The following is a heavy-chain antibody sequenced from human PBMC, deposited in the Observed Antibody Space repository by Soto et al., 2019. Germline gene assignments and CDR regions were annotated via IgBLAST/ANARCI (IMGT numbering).Heavy chain of an antibody. D-gene: IGHD3-16*01. J-gene: IGHJ6*03. CDR2: VYYSGST. CDR1: GGSISSYY. V-gene: IGHV4-59*08. Sequence: PSETLSLTCTVSGGSISSYYWSWIRQPPGKGLEWIGYVYYSGSTNYNPSLKSRVTISVDTSKNQSSLKLSSVTAADTAVYYCARHLSPYYYMDVWGKGTTVTVSS. CDR3: ARHLSPYYYMDV.